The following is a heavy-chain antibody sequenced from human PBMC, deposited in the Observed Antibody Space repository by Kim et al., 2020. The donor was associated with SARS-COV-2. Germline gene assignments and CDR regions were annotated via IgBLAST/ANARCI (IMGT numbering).Heavy chain of an antibody. Sequence: GGYLRLSCAASGFTFSSYWMHWVRQAPGKGLVWVSRINSDGSTTYYADSVKGRFTISRENAKNTLYLQMNSLRAEDTAVYYCARGNSYGMDVWGQGTTVTVSS. CDR1: GFTFSSYW. CDR2: INSDGSTT. CDR3: ARGNSYGMDV. J-gene: IGHJ6*02. V-gene: IGHV3-74*01.